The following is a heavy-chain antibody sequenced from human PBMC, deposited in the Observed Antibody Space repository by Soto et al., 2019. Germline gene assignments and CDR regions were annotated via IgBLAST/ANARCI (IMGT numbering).Heavy chain of an antibody. Sequence: QVQLVQSGAEVKKPGSSVKVSCKASGGTFGIYAITWVRQAPGQGLEWMGGLIPFSDIVNYPQKLQGRVTITADESTSTAYMDLSSLRSEDTAVYYCARSLYSSSWYHSGNSYYYYGMDVWGQGTTVTVSS. CDR1: GGTFGIYA. D-gene: IGHD6-13*01. CDR3: ARSLYSSSWYHSGNSYYYYGMDV. CDR2: LIPFSDIV. J-gene: IGHJ6*02. V-gene: IGHV1-69*12.